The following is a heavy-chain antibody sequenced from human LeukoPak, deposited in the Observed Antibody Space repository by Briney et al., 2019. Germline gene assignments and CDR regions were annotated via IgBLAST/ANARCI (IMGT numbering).Heavy chain of an antibody. V-gene: IGHV3-53*01. D-gene: IGHD6-13*01. CDR1: GFTVSSNY. CDR2: IYSGGST. CDR3: AKDAPEYSSSWYWFDP. Sequence: GSLRLSCAASGFTVSSNYMSWVRQAPGKGLEWVSVIYSGGSTYYADSVKGRFTISRDNSKNTLYLQMNSLRAGDTAVYYCAKDAPEYSSSWYWFDPWGQGTLVTVSS. J-gene: IGHJ5*02.